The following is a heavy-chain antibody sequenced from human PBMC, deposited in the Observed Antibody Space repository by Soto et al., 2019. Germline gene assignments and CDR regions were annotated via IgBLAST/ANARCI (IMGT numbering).Heavy chain of an antibody. Sequence: QVQLVQSGAEVKKPGASVKVSCKASGYTFTGYYMHWVRQAPGQGLEWMGWINPNSGGTNYAQKFQGWVTITRDTSISTAYMELSRLRSDDTAVYYCARVVDSSGWYRDDAFDIWGQGTMVTVSS. CDR3: ARVVDSSGWYRDDAFDI. CDR1: GYTFTGYY. V-gene: IGHV1-2*04. J-gene: IGHJ3*02. D-gene: IGHD6-19*01. CDR2: INPNSGGT.